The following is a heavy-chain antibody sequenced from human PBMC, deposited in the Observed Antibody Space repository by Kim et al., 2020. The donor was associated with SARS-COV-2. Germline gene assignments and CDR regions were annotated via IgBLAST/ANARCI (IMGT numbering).Heavy chain of an antibody. CDR3: AKEEDIVVVVAALPLDY. CDR2: ISYDGSNK. J-gene: IGHJ4*02. D-gene: IGHD2-15*01. Sequence: GGSLRLSCAASGFTFSSYGMHWVRQAPGKGLEWVAVISYDGSNKYYADSVKGRFTISRDNSKNTLYLQMNSLRAEDTAVYYCAKEEDIVVVVAALPLDYWGQGTLVTVSS. CDR1: GFTFSSYG. V-gene: IGHV3-30*18.